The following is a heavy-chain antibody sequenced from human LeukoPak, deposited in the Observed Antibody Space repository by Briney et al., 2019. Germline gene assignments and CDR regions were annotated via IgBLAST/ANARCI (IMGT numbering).Heavy chain of an antibody. J-gene: IGHJ3*02. Sequence: PSETLSLTCTVSAGSISDSYWSWIRQSPGKGLEWIGYIHHSGSTNSRPPLKSRVTISLDAPNNQFSLKLNSVTAADTAIYYRVRWQYCGGNCFFSAFDIWGQGKMVTVSS. V-gene: IGHV4-59*01. CDR3: VRWQYCGGNCFFSAFDI. D-gene: IGHD2-21*01. CDR1: AGSISDSY. CDR2: IHHSGST.